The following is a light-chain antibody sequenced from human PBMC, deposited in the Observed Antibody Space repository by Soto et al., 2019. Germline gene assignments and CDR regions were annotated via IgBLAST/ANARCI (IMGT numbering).Light chain of an antibody. V-gene: IGKV3D-7*01. Sequence: PGERATLSCRASQSVSSSYLSWYQQKPGQAPRLIIYGASTRATGIPARFSCSGSGTDFTLTISSLQPEDFAVYYCQQDYNSLTFGGGTKVVIK. CDR1: QSVSSSY. CDR2: GAS. J-gene: IGKJ4*01. CDR3: QQDYNSLT.